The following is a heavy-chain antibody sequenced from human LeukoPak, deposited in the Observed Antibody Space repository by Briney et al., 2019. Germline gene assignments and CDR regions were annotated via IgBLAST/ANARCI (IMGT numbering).Heavy chain of an antibody. Sequence: GSLSLSCGASGLTFSTYSMNWVRQAPGKGLEWVSYISSDSGTIYYADSVKGRFTISRDNAKNSLYLQMNSLRAEDTAVYYCARAAQPGFDPWGQGTLVTVSS. J-gene: IGHJ5*02. CDR1: GLTFSTYS. CDR2: ISSDSGTI. CDR3: ARAAQPGFDP. V-gene: IGHV3-48*01. D-gene: IGHD2-15*01.